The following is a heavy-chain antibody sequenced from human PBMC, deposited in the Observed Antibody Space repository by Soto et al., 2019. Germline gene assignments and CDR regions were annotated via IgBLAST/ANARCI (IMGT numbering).Heavy chain of an antibody. J-gene: IGHJ6*02. CDR3: ARSHYGSGSYRYYYYGMDV. V-gene: IGHV5-51*01. CDR1: GYSFTSYW. CDR2: IYPGDSDT. Sequence: GESLKISCKGSGYSFTSYWIGWVRQMPWKGLEWMGIIYPGDSDTRYSPSFQGQVTISADKSISTAYLQWSSLKASDTAMYYCARSHYGSGSYRYYYYGMDVWGQGTTVTVSS. D-gene: IGHD3-10*01.